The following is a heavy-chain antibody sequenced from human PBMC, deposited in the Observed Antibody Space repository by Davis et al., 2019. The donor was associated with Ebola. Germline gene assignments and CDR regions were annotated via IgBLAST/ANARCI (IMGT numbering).Heavy chain of an antibody. CDR2: IYPGDGST. V-gene: IGHV1-46*01. CDR3: ARDIDSTSCLYD. Sequence: SVTVSCMASGYTFGSYYIHWVRQAPGQGLEGLGRIYPGDGSTNYAPRFRGRLTMTRDTSTSTLFLELSGLKSDDTAVYYCARDIDSTSCLYDWGQGTLVTVSS. CDR1: GYTFGSYY. D-gene: IGHD2-2*01. J-gene: IGHJ4*02.